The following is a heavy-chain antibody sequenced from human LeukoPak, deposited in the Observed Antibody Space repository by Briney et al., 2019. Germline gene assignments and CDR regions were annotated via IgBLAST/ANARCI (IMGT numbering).Heavy chain of an antibody. Sequence: GGSLRLSCAASGFTFSSYAMHWVRQAPGKGLEWVAVISYDGSNKYYADSVKGRFTISRDNSKNTLYLQMNSLRAEDTAVYYCARDRGYCSSTSCYVYFDYWGQGTLVTVSS. CDR1: GFTFSSYA. D-gene: IGHD2-2*01. J-gene: IGHJ4*02. CDR3: ARDRGYCSSTSCYVYFDY. CDR2: ISYDGSNK. V-gene: IGHV3-30*04.